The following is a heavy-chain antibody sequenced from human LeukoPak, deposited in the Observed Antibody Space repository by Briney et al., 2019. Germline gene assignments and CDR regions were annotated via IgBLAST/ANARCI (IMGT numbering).Heavy chain of an antibody. Sequence: SETLSLTCTVSGGSVSSSSHYWGWIRQPPGKGLEWIGTIYYTGGTYYNPSLKSRVTISVDTSKNQFSLKVSSVTAADTAVYYCATLGIATIDGMDVWGQGTTVTVSS. CDR2: IYYTGGT. J-gene: IGHJ6*02. D-gene: IGHD5-24*01. CDR3: ATLGIATIDGMDV. V-gene: IGHV4-39*01. CDR1: GGSVSSSSHY.